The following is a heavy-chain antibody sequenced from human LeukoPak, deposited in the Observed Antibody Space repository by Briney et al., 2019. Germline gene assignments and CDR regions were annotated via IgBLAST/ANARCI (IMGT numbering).Heavy chain of an antibody. CDR3: AADDILTGYWGIDY. V-gene: IGHV3-33*01. CDR2: IWYDGSNK. D-gene: IGHD3-9*01. CDR1: GFTFSSYG. J-gene: IGHJ4*02. Sequence: PGGSLRLSCAASGFTFSSYGMHWVRQAPGKGLEWVAVIWYDGSNKYYADSVKGRFTISRDNSKNTLYLQMNSLRAEDTAAYYCAADDILTGYWGIDYWGQGTLVTVSS.